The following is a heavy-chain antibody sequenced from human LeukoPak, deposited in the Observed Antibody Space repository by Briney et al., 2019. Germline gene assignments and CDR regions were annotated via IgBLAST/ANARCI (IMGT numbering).Heavy chain of an antibody. D-gene: IGHD3-22*01. V-gene: IGHV3-11*01. CDR1: GFTFSDYY. J-gene: IGHJ3*02. CDR3: ARGPVGIVVSRNAFDI. Sequence: GGSLRLSCAASGFTFSDYYMSWIRQAPGKGLEWVSHISSSGSTIYYADSVKGRFTISRDNAKNSLYLQMNSLRAEDTAVYYCARGPVGIVVSRNAFDIWGQGTMVTVSS. CDR2: ISSSGSTI.